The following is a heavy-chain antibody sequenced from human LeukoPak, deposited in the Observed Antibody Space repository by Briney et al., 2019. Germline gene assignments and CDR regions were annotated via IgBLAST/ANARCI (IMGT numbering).Heavy chain of an antibody. J-gene: IGHJ4*02. CDR3: ARGGLPSVVVFDY. Sequence: SQTLSLTCTVSGGSISSGDYYWSWIRQPPGRGREWIGSIYHSGSTYYNPSLKSRVTISVDTSKNQFSLKLSSVTAADTAVYYCARGGLPSVVVFDYWGQGTLVTVSS. V-gene: IGHV4-39*07. CDR1: GGSISSGDYY. D-gene: IGHD3-22*01. CDR2: IYHSGST.